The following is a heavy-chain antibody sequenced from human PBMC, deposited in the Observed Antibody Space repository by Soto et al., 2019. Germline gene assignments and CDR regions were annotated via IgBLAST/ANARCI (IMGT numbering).Heavy chain of an antibody. CDR3: AALAAPGKASLDPTDY. Sequence: GGSLRLSFAASGFTFSSYGMDWVRQAPVKGLEWVAVISYDGRNKYYADSVKGRFTISRDNSKNTLYLQMNSLRAEDTAVYYCAALAAPGKASLDPTDYRGHRTLVTVPS. CDR1: GFTFSSYG. V-gene: IGHV3-30*03. CDR2: ISYDGRNK. D-gene: IGHD6-13*01. J-gene: IGHJ4*01.